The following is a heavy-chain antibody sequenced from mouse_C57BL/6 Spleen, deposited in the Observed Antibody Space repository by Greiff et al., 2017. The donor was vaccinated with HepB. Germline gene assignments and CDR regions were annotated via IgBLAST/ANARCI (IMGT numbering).Heavy chain of an antibody. CDR1: GYTFTDYD. CDR2: IDPETGGT. Sequence: QVQLQQSGAELVRPGSSVTLSCKASGYTFTDYDMHWVKQTPVHGLEGIGAIDPETGGTPYNQKFKGKAILTADKSSNTAYMELRSLTSEDSAVYYCAREYGSSPSHDYWGQGTTLTVAS. D-gene: IGHD1-1*01. CDR3: AREYGSSPSHDY. V-gene: IGHV1-15*01. J-gene: IGHJ2*01.